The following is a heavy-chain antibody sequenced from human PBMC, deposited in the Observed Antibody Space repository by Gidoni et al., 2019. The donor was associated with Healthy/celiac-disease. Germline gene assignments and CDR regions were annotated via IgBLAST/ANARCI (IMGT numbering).Heavy chain of an antibody. CDR2: INHSGST. V-gene: IGHV4-34*01. Sequence: QVQLQQWGAGLLKPSETLSLTCAVYGGSLSGYYWSWVRQPPGQGLEWSGDINHSGSTNYNPSLKSRVTISVDTSKNQFSLKWSSVTAADTAVYYCARGRFNLSEQQLFGMDVWGQGTTVTVSS. CDR3: ARGRFNLSEQQLFGMDV. CDR1: GGSLSGYY. D-gene: IGHD6-13*01. J-gene: IGHJ6*02.